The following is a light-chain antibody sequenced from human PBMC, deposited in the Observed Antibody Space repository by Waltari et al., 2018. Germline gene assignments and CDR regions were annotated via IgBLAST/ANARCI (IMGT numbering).Light chain of an antibody. J-gene: IGKJ3*01. CDR2: GAS. Sequence: EIEMTQSPATLSVSPGERATLSCRASQSVSNNLAWYQQKPGQAPRLLIYGASNRATGMPARFSGSGSGTEFTLTISSLQSEDFAVYYCQHYNNWPPLFTFGPGTKVDIK. CDR3: QHYNNWPPLFT. CDR1: QSVSNN. V-gene: IGKV3-15*01.